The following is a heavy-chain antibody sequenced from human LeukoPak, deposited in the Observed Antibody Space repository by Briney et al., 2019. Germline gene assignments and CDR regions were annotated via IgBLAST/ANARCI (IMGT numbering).Heavy chain of an antibody. CDR3: ARDSLKTMATVTQADSN. Sequence: SVKLSCKASGGTFSSYAISWVRQAPGQGLEWMGRIIPILGIADYAQKSQGRVTTTADKSTSTTSMELSSLRTADTAVYYCARDSLKTMATVTQADSNWGQGTLVTVSS. J-gene: IGHJ4*02. CDR2: IIPILGIA. CDR1: GGTFSSYA. D-gene: IGHD4-17*01. V-gene: IGHV1-69*04.